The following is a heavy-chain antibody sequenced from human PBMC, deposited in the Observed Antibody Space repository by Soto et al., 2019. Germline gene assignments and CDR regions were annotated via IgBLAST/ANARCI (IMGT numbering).Heavy chain of an antibody. Sequence: GGSLRLSCAASGFTFSSYAMSWVRQAPGKGLEWVSAISGSGGSTYYADSVKGRFTISRDNSKNTLYLQMNSLRAEDTAVYYCAKDRHRYGYRELVDYWGQGTLVTVSS. J-gene: IGHJ4*02. CDR2: ISGSGGST. CDR3: AKDRHRYGYRELVDY. D-gene: IGHD5-18*01. V-gene: IGHV3-23*01. CDR1: GFTFSSYA.